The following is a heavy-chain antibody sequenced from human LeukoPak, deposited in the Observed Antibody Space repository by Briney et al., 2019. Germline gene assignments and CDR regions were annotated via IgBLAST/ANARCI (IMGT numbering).Heavy chain of an antibody. CDR3: ARDTTIVGATSGLGY. Sequence: ASVNVSCKASGYTFTTYGISWVRQAPGQGLEWMGWISGYNGYTNYAQKLQGRVTMTTDTSTNTAYMELRSLRSDDTAVYYCARDTTIVGATSGLGYWGQGTLVTVSS. CDR2: ISGYNGYT. D-gene: IGHD1-26*01. CDR1: GYTFTTYG. V-gene: IGHV1-18*01. J-gene: IGHJ4*02.